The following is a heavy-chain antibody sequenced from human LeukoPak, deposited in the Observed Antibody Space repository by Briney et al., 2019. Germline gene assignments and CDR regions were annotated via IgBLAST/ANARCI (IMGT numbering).Heavy chain of an antibody. CDR1: GGSFSGYY. Sequence: SETLSLTCAVYGGSFSGYYWSWIPQPPGKGLEWIGEINHSGSTNYNPSLKSRVTMSVDTSKNHFSPKLSSVTAADTAVYYCARVGSAVTTTRHYYYYYMDVWGKGTTVTVSS. CDR3: ARVGSAVTTTRHYYYYYMDV. CDR2: INHSGST. V-gene: IGHV4-34*01. D-gene: IGHD4-17*01. J-gene: IGHJ6*03.